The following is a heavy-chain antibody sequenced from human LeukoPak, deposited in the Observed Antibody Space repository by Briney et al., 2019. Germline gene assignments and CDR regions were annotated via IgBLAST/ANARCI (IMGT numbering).Heavy chain of an antibody. CDR2: ISNDGSNE. CDR3: AREDGTRYFDY. J-gene: IGHJ4*02. V-gene: IGHV3-30-3*01. D-gene: IGHD5-24*01. Sequence: GGSLRLSCAASGFTFSSYAMHWVRQAPGKGLEWVALISNDGSNEYYGDSVKGRFTISRDNSKNTLYLQMNSVRREDTAVYYCAREDGTRYFDYWGQGTLVTVSS. CDR1: GFTFSSYA.